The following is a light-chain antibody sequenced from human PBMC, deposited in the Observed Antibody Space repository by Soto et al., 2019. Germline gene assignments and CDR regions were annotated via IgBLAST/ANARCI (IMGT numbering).Light chain of an antibody. CDR3: QLYGTSPKT. J-gene: IGKJ1*01. CDR2: GAS. V-gene: IGKV3-20*01. Sequence: EIVLTQSPGTLSLSPGERVTLSCRATQTIISNYLAWYQQKPGQAPQLLIHGASTRATGIPDRFSGSGSGTDFTLTISRLEPEDFAVYYCQLYGTSPKTFGHGTKVEV. CDR1: QTIISNY.